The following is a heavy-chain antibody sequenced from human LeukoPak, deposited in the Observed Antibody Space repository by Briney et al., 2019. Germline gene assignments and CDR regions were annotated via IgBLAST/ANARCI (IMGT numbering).Heavy chain of an antibody. J-gene: IGHJ4*02. CDR2: ISWDGGST. CDR1: GFTFDDYT. D-gene: IGHD5-12*01. CDR3: ARAFADIVATYFDY. V-gene: IGHV3-43*01. Sequence: GGSLRLSCAASGFTFDDYTMHWVRQAPRKGLEWVSLISWDGGSTYYADSVKGRFTISRDNAKNSLYLQMNSLRAEDTAVYYCARAFADIVATYFDYWGQGTLVTVSS.